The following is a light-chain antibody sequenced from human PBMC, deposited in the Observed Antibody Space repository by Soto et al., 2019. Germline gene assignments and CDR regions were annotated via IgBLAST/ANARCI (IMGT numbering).Light chain of an antibody. CDR3: SSYTSGRDVYV. CDR1: SSDVGSYHY. V-gene: IGLV2-14*01. Sequence: QSALTQPASVSGSPGQSITISCTGTSSDVGSYHYVSWFQQHPGNAPKLIIFEVSDRPSGVSTRFSGSKSGDTASLTISGLQADDEADYYCSSYTSGRDVYVFGGGTKVTVL. J-gene: IGLJ1*01. CDR2: EVS.